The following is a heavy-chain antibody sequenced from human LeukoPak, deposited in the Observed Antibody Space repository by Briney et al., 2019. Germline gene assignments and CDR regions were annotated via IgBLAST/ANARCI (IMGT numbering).Heavy chain of an antibody. V-gene: IGHV3-30-3*01. D-gene: IGHD3-10*01. Sequence: GGSLRLSCAATGFTFSNYAIHWGRQAPGKGLEWVAFISDDGSRQHYADSVKGRFTISRDDSKNTLNLQMNSLRAEDTAVYYCVKDRTGTYTLDYWGQGTLVTVSS. CDR3: VKDRTGTYTLDY. CDR1: GFTFSNYA. CDR2: ISDDGSRQ. J-gene: IGHJ4*02.